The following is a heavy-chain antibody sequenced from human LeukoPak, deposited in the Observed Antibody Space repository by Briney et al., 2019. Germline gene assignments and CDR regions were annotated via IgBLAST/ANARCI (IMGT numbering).Heavy chain of an antibody. CDR3: AGTPNTVTTSFDY. D-gene: IGHD4-17*01. CDR1: GFTFSSYG. Sequence: GGSLRLSCAASGFTFSSYGMRWVRQAPGKGLEWVAVISYDGSNKYYADSVKGRFTISRDNSKNTLYLQMNSLRAEDTAVYYCAGTPNTVTTSFDYWGQGTLVTVSS. V-gene: IGHV3-30*03. CDR2: ISYDGSNK. J-gene: IGHJ4*02.